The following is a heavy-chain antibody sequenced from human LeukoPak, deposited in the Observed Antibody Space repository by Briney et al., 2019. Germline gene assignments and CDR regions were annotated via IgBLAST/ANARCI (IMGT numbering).Heavy chain of an antibody. Sequence: GESLRLSCAASGFTFSSYAMSWVRQAPGKGLEWVSAISGSGGSTYYADSVKGRFTISRDNSKNTLYLQMNSLRAEDTAVYYCARSMVRGVIINWGQGTLVTVSS. D-gene: IGHD3-10*01. CDR1: GFTFSSYA. V-gene: IGHV3-23*01. J-gene: IGHJ4*02. CDR3: ARSMVRGVIIN. CDR2: ISGSGGST.